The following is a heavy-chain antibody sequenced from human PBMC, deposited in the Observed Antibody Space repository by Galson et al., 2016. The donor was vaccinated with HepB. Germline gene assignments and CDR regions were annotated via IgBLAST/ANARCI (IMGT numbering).Heavy chain of an antibody. D-gene: IGHD4-23*01. V-gene: IGHV3-48*02. J-gene: IGHJ4*02. Sequence: SLRLSCAVSRSTFGTYTIHWVRQAPGKGLEWVSHFSGSSTTIHYADSVRGRFTISRDNAKNSLYLQMNSLRDEDTAVYYCATGGGAYWGQGTLVTVSS. CDR1: RSTFGTYT. CDR2: FSGSSTTI. CDR3: ATGGGAY.